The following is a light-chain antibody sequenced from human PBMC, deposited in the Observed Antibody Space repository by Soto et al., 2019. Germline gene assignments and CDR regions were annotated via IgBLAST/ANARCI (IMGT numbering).Light chain of an antibody. CDR2: DAS. V-gene: IGKV3-20*01. J-gene: IGKJ5*01. CDR3: QQLFRYPLA. Sequence: EIVLTQSPGTLSLSPGERVTLSCRASQSVTNSYLAWYQQKPGQAPRLLMYDASTRATGIPDRFSGSGSGTDFTLTISRLEPEDFAVYYCQQLFRYPLAFGQGTRLEMK. CDR1: QSVTNSY.